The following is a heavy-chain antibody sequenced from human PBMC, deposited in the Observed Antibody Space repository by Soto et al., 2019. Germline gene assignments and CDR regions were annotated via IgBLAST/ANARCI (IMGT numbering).Heavy chain of an antibody. CDR2: LYYGRSA. V-gene: IGHV4-59*01. Sequence: QVQLQESGPGLVKPSETLSLTCAVSGDSISSYYCMWIRQPPGKGLESIGYLYYGRSANYNPALNPPVTLSADTARNQSYLKLRSMNAADTAVYYCAPRSIAVVPEYWGQGTLVTVSS. CDR3: APRSIAVVPEY. J-gene: IGHJ4*02. CDR1: GDSISSYY. D-gene: IGHD3-3*02.